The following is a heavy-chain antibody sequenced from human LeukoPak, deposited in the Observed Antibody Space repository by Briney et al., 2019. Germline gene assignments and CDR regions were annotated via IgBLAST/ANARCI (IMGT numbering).Heavy chain of an antibody. Sequence: PGGSLRLSCSASGFSFSSYEMNWVRQAPGKGLEWVSHISSSATSTYYADSVKGRFTISRDNSKNTLYLQIDNLRVDDTAVYYCAKGRGKDGQNLFDYWGQGTLITVSS. D-gene: IGHD5-24*01. CDR1: GFSFSSYE. CDR3: AKGRGKDGQNLFDY. J-gene: IGHJ4*02. CDR2: ISSSATST. V-gene: IGHV3-48*03.